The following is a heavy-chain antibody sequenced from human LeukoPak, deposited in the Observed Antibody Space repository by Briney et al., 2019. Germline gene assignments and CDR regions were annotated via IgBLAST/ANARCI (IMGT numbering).Heavy chain of an antibody. CDR2: ISYDGGNK. D-gene: IGHD1-26*01. Sequence: GGSLRLSCAASGFTFSTYAMHWVRQAPGKGLEWVAVISYDGGNKYYADSVKGRFTISRDNSKNTLYLQMNSLRAEDTAVYYCARTRIVGATGYYFDYWGQGTLVTVSS. V-gene: IGHV3-30*03. CDR1: GFTFSTYA. CDR3: ARTRIVGATGYYFDY. J-gene: IGHJ4*02.